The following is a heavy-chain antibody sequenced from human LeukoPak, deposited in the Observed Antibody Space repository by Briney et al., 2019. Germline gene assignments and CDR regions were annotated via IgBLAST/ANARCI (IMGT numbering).Heavy chain of an antibody. D-gene: IGHD3-10*01. Sequence: ASVKVSCKASGFTLTGYYMHWVRQAPGQGLEWMGWINPNSGGTNYAQKFQGRVTMTRDTSISTAYMALSRLRYDDTAVYYCARDVYYYGSGSYYNPGAFDIWGQGTMVTVSS. CDR3: ARDVYYYGSGSYYNPGAFDI. CDR2: INPNSGGT. CDR1: GFTLTGYY. V-gene: IGHV1-2*02. J-gene: IGHJ3*02.